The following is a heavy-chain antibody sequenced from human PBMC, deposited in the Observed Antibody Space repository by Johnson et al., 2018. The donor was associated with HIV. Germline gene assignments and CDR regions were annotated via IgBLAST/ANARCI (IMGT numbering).Heavy chain of an antibody. CDR3: ATSTASDALDI. J-gene: IGHJ3*02. CDR1: GLSFSSYG. Sequence: QVQLVESGGGVVPPGRSVRLSCAASGLSFSSYGMEWVRQAPGKGLEWVAVIWSDGSNKHYADSVKGRFTISRDNSKNTLYLQMNSLRAEDTAVYYCATSTASDALDIWGQGTMVTVSS. V-gene: IGHV3-33*01. CDR2: IWSDGSNK.